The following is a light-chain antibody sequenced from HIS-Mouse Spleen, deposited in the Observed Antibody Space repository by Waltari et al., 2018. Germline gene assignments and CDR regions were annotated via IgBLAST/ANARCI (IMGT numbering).Light chain of an antibody. J-gene: IGLJ2*01. CDR1: SSDDGSYNL. V-gene: IGLV2-23*03. Sequence: QSALTQPASVSGSPGQSITIPCTGPSSDDGSYNLVPWYQQHPGKAPKLMIYEGSKRPSGVSNRFSGSKSGNTASLTISGLQAEDEADYYCCSYAGSSTFEVFGGGTKLTVL. CDR2: EGS. CDR3: CSYAGSSTFEV.